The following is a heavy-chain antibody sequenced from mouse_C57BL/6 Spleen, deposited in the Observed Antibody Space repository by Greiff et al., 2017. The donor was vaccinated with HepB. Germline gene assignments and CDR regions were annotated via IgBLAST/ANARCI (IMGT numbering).Heavy chain of an antibody. CDR1: GFTFSSYA. J-gene: IGHJ3*01. V-gene: IGHV5-9-1*02. CDR3: TRDDYSNYGAY. CDR2: ISSGGDYI. D-gene: IGHD2-5*01. Sequence: EVMLVESGEGLVKPGGSLKLSCAASGFTFSSYAMSWVRQTPEKRLEWVAYISSGGDYIYYADTVKGRFTISRDNARNTLYLQMSSLKSEDTAMYYCTRDDYSNYGAYWGQGTLVTVSA.